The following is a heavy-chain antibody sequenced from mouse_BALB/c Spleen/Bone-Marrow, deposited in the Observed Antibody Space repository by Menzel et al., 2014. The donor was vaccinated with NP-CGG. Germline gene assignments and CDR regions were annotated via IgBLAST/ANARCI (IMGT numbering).Heavy chain of an antibody. D-gene: IGHD2-1*01. CDR2: IDPANGNT. CDR3: ARNGNYGAWFAY. J-gene: IGHJ3*01. V-gene: IGHV14-3*02. Sequence: EVKLMESGAELVKPGASVTLSCTASGFNIKDTYMHWVKQRPEQGLEWIGRIDPANGNTKYDPKFQGKATITADTSSNTAYLQLSSLTSEDTAVYYCARNGNYGAWFAYWGQGTLVTVSA. CDR1: GFNIKDTY.